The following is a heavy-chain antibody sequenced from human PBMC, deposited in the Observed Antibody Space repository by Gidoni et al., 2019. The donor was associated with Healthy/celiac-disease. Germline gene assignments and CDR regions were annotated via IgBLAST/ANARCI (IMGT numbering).Heavy chain of an antibody. V-gene: IGHV3-9*01. Sequence: EVQLVESGVGLVQPGRSLRLSRAASRFPFDDYALHWVRQAPGKGLEWVSGISWNSGSIGYADSVKGRFTISRDNAKNSLYLQMNSLRAEDTALYYCAKSPYGDYAYYFDYWGQGTLVTVSS. D-gene: IGHD4-17*01. CDR3: AKSPYGDYAYYFDY. CDR2: ISWNSGSI. J-gene: IGHJ4*02. CDR1: RFPFDDYA.